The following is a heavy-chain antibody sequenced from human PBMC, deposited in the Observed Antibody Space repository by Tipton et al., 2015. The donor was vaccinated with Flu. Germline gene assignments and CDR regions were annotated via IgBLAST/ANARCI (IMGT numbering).Heavy chain of an antibody. Sequence: TLSLTCTVSGGSISSSSYYWGWIHQPPGKGLEWIGSIYYSGSTYYNPSLKSRVTISADTSKNQFSLKLSSVTAADTAVYYCARDGGPLWFRELVGWFDPWGQGTLVTVSS. CDR1: GGSISSSSYY. J-gene: IGHJ5*02. CDR3: ARDGGPLWFRELVGWFDP. CDR2: IYYSGST. D-gene: IGHD3-10*01. V-gene: IGHV4-39*07.